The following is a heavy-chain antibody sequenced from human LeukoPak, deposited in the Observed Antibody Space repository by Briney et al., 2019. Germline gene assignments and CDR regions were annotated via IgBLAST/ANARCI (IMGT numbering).Heavy chain of an antibody. CDR3: ARLSPLERTGSSYYHALGV. CDR2: THHSGKT. J-gene: IGHJ6*02. V-gene: IGHV4-59*01. D-gene: IGHD1-1*01. Sequence: KPSETLSLTCTVSGGSINSYYWSWIRQPPGKGLDWIGYTHHSGKTNYNPSLQSRVSISIDTSKNQFTLKLPSVTAADTAVYYCARLSPLERTGSSYYHALGVWGQGTTVTVS. CDR1: GGSINSYY.